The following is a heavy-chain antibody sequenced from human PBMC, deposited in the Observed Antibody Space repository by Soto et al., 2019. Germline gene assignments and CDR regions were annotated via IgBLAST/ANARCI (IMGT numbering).Heavy chain of an antibody. CDR1: GGSFSGYY. J-gene: IGHJ6*02. CDR3: ASGDCSSTSCYRYRYYYGMDV. Sequence: SETLSLTCAVYGGSFSGYYWSWIRQPPGKGLEWIGEINHSGSTNYNPSLKSRVTISVDTSKNQFSLKLSSVTAADTAVYYCASGDCSSTSCYRYRYYYGMDVWGQGTTVTVSS. V-gene: IGHV4-34*01. D-gene: IGHD2-2*02. CDR2: INHSGST.